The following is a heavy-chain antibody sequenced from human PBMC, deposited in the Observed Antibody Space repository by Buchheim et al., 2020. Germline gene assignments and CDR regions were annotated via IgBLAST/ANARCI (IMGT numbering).Heavy chain of an antibody. J-gene: IGHJ4*02. CDR3: AKGGTRDY. Sequence: QVQLVESGGGVVQPGRSLRLSCAASGFTFSSYGMHWVRQAPGKGLEWVAVISYDGSNKYYADSVKGRFTISRDNSKNTLYLQMNSLRAEDTAVYYCAKGGTRDYWGQGTL. D-gene: IGHD1-7*01. CDR1: GFTFSSYG. V-gene: IGHV3-30*18. CDR2: ISYDGSNK.